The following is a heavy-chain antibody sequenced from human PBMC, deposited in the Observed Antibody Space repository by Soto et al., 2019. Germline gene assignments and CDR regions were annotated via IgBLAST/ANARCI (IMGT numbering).Heavy chain of an antibody. J-gene: IGHJ6*02. V-gene: IGHV1-69*13. D-gene: IGHD2-15*01. CDR2: IIPNSGTT. CDR1: GGTFSTHA. Sequence: SVKVSCKASGGTFSTHAIIWVRQAPGHGLEWMGGIIPNSGTTYYTQKFQGRVTITADEPTSTAFMELSSLKSEDTAVFYCARGYCSGGNCYSGMDVWGQGTMVTVSS. CDR3: ARGYCSGGNCYSGMDV.